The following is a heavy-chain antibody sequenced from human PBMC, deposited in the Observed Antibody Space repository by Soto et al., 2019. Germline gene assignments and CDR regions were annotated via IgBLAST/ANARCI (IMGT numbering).Heavy chain of an antibody. J-gene: IGHJ4*02. CDR3: GKDFEASLYDYMGGGYAGGGFDY. CDR1: GFTFSSYG. V-gene: IGHV3-30*18. D-gene: IGHD3-16*01. Sequence: QVQLVESGGGVVQPGRSLRLSCAASGFTFSSYGMHWVRQAPGKGLEWVAVISYDGSNKYYADSVKGRFTISRDNSKNQVYRQRTSGGAEGMVVYYCGKDFEASLYDYMGGGYAGGGFDYWGQGTLVTVSS. CDR2: ISYDGSNK.